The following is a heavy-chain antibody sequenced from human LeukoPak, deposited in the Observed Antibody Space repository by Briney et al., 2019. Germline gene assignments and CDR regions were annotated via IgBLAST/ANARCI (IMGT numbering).Heavy chain of an antibody. D-gene: IGHD2-2*01. CDR1: GGSIIGYY. J-gene: IGHJ4*02. Sequence: SETLSLTCTVSGGSIIGYYCSWIRQPAGKGLEWIGRIYSSESTNYNPSLKSRVTMSVDTSKNQFSLKLSSVTAADTAVYYCARDCSSSSCCGGFDYWGQGTLVTVSS. CDR2: IYSSEST. CDR3: ARDCSSSSCCGGFDY. V-gene: IGHV4-4*07.